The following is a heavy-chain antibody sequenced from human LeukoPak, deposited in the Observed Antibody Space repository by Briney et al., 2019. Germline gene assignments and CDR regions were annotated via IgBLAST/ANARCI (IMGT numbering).Heavy chain of an antibody. D-gene: IGHD6-13*01. CDR3: TRHQILYSSSWYGYYYYYMDV. Sequence: GGSLRLSCAASGFTFSDSAMHWVRQASGRGLEWVGHIRSKPNSYATAYAASVKGRFTISRDDSKNTAYLQMNSLKTEDTAVYYCTRHQILYSSSWYGYYYYYMDVWGKGTTVTVSS. CDR1: GFTFSDSA. J-gene: IGHJ6*03. CDR2: IRSKPNSYAT. V-gene: IGHV3-73*01.